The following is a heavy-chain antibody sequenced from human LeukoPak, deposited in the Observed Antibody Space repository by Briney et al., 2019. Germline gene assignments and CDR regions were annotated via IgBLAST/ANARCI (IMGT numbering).Heavy chain of an antibody. CDR1: GYTFTSYY. D-gene: IGHD3-22*01. Sequence: ASVKVSCKASGYTFTSYYMHWVRQAPGQGPEWMGIINSSGGCTSYAQKFQGRVTMTRDMSTSTVYRELSSLRSEDTAVYYCAKVISSGYYYREFVVGFDYWGQGTLVTGSP. J-gene: IGHJ4*02. CDR2: INSSGGCT. CDR3: AKVISSGYYYREFVVGFDY. V-gene: IGHV1-46*01.